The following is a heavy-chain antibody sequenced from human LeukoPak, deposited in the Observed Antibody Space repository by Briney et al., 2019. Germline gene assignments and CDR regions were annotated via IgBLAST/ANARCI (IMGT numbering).Heavy chain of an antibody. D-gene: IGHD5-24*01. CDR2: ISYDGSNK. J-gene: IGHJ4*02. CDR3: ARYRDGYNYFDY. V-gene: IGHV3-30*04. CDR1: GFTFSSCA. Sequence: GGSLRLSCAASGFTFSSCAMHWVRQAPGKGLEWVAVISYDGSNKYYADSVKGRFTISRDNSKNTLYLQMNSLRAEDTAVYYCARYRDGYNYFDYWGQGTLVTVSS.